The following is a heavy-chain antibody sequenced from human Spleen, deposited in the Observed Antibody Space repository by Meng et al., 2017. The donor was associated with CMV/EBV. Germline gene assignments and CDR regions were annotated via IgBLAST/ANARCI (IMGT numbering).Heavy chain of an antibody. D-gene: IGHD6-13*01. V-gene: IGHV4-38-2*02. CDR1: GGSISSGYY. CDR3: ARAGGVLDGYSSSWFSPPRAYFDY. CDR2: IYHSGST. J-gene: IGHJ4*02. Sequence: SETLSLTCTVSGGSISSGYYWGWIRQPPGKGLEWIGSIYHSGSTYYNPSLKSRVTISVDTSKNQFSLKLSSVTAADTAVYYCARAGGVLDGYSSSWFSPPRAYFDYWGQGTLVTVSS.